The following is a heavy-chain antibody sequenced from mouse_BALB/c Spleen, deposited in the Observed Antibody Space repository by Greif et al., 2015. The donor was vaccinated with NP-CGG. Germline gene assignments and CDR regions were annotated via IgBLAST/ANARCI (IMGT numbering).Heavy chain of an antibody. CDR2: IWWNDDK. CDR1: GFSLSTSGMS. D-gene: IGHD1-1*01. Sequence: QVTLKESGPGILQPSQTLSLTCSFSGFSLSTSGMSVGWIRQPSGKGLEWLAHIWWNDDKYYNPALKSRLTISKDTSNNQVFLKIASVVTADTATYYCARMRTYYGSREGAMDYWGQGTSVTVSS. CDR3: ARMRTYYGSREGAMDY. J-gene: IGHJ4*01. V-gene: IGHV8-8*01.